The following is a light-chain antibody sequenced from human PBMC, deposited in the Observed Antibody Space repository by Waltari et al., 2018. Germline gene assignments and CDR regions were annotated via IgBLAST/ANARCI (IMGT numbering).Light chain of an antibody. J-gene: IGKJ2*01. CDR3: QQYGSSPPYT. V-gene: IGKV3-20*01. CDR2: GAS. Sequence: IVLTQSPGTLSLSPGERATISCRASQSVSSSYLAWYQQKPGQDPRLLIYGASSRATGIPDRFSGSGSGTDFTLTISRLEPEDFAVYYCQQYGSSPPYTFGQGTKLEIK. CDR1: QSVSSSY.